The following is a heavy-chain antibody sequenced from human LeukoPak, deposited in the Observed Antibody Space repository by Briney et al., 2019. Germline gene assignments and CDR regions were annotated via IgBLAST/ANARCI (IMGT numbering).Heavy chain of an antibody. D-gene: IGHD6-19*01. CDR1: GFTFSSYS. J-gene: IGHJ4*02. V-gene: IGHV3-21*01. CDR3: ARDRAKRGIAVAGTSFDY. CDR2: ICSSSSYI. Sequence: PGGSLRLSCAASGFTFSSYSMNWVRQAPGKGLEWVSSICSSSSYIYYADSVKGRFTISRDNAKNTLYLQMNSLRAEDTAVYYCARDRAKRGIAVAGTSFDYWGQGTLVTVSS.